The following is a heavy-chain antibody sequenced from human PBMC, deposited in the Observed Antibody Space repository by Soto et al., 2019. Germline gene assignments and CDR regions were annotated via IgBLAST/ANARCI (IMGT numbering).Heavy chain of an antibody. CDR2: INHSGNT. CDR3: ARGSEDFGVVIPYYYYGMHV. Sequence: SETLSLTCAVYGLPVRGYYWSWIRPPPRKGLEWIGEINHSGNTNYNPSHKSRVTISVDTSKNQFSLKLSSVTAADTAVYYCARGSEDFGVVIPYYYYGMHVWGQGTTVT. J-gene: IGHJ6*02. V-gene: IGHV4-34*01. CDR1: GLPVRGYY. D-gene: IGHD3-3*01.